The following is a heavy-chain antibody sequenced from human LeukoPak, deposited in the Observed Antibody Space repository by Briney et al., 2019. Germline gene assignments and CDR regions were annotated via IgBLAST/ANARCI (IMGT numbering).Heavy chain of an antibody. CDR1: GFTFSSYG. D-gene: IGHD4-11*01. CDR2: IWYDGSNK. V-gene: IGHV3-33*01. Sequence: GGSLRLSCAASGFTFSSYGMHWVRQAPGKGLEWVAVIWYDGSNKYYADSVKGRFTISRDNSKNTLYLQMNSLRAEDTAVYYCARDIDTVTPPYYYGMDVWGQGTTVTVSS. J-gene: IGHJ6*02. CDR3: ARDIDTVTPPYYYGMDV.